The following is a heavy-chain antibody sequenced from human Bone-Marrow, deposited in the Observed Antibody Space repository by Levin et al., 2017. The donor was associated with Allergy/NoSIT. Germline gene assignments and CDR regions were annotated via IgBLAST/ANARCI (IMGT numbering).Heavy chain of an antibody. Sequence: GGSLRLSCAASGFPFRVYSMNWVRQAPGKGLEWVSSITASSTYSYYADSVKGRFTISRDNTKNSLFLQMSILRVEDTALYYCARDLAYVRGWRQGTLVTVSS. CDR2: ITASSTYS. V-gene: IGHV3-21*01. CDR3: ARDLAYVRG. J-gene: IGHJ4*02. D-gene: IGHD3-10*02. CDR1: GFPFRVYS.